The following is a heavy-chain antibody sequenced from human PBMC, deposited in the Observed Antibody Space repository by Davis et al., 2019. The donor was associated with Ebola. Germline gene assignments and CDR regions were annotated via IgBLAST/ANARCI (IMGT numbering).Heavy chain of an antibody. V-gene: IGHV4-39*01. Sequence: MPSETLSLTCTVSGGSISSSSYYWGWIRQPPGKGLEWIGSIYYGGNTYYSPSLKSRVTMSVDTSKNQFSLKLRSVTAADTAVYYCARRGHSGGKDTTAFDYWGQGTLVTVSS. D-gene: IGHD4-23*01. J-gene: IGHJ4*02. CDR2: IYYGGNT. CDR3: ARRGHSGGKDTTAFDY. CDR1: GGSISSSSYY.